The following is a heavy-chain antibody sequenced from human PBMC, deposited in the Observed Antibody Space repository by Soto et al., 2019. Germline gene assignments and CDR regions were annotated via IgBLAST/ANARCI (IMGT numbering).Heavy chain of an antibody. CDR2: IIPIFGTA. Sequence: GASVKVSCKASGGTFSSYAIGAVRQAPGQGLEWMGGIIPIFGTANYAQKFQGRVTITADESTSTAYMELSSLRSEDTAVYYCARITARSPHDSNLYFDNWGQGTLVTVTS. CDR3: ARITARSPHDSNLYFDN. J-gene: IGHJ4*02. CDR1: GGTFSSYA. D-gene: IGHD3-22*01. V-gene: IGHV1-69*13.